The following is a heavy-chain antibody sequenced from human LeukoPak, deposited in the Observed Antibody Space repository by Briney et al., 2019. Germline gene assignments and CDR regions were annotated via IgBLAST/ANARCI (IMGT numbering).Heavy chain of an antibody. CDR2: IDPSDSYT. V-gene: IGHV5-10-1*01. D-gene: IGHD5-12*01. CDR1: GYSFTSYW. CDR3: ARQVSGYDTNIPTT. J-gene: IGHJ5*02. Sequence: GESLKISCKGSGYSFTSYWISWVRQMPGKGLEWMERIDPSDSYTNYSPSFQGHVTISADKSISTAYLQWSSLKASDTAMYYCARQVSGYDTNIPTTWGQGTLVTVSS.